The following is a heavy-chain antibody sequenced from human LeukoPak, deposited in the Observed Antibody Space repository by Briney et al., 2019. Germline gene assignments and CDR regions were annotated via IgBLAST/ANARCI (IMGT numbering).Heavy chain of an antibody. CDR1: GGSISSSSYY. CDR3: AANCGGDCYSGRHDAFDI. CDR2: IYYSGST. V-gene: IGHV4-39*01. D-gene: IGHD2-21*02. Sequence: SETLSLTCTVSGGSISSSSYYWGWIRQPPGKGLEWIGNIYYSGSTYYNPSLKSRVTISVDTSNNQFPLKLTSVTAADTAVYYCAANCGGDCYSGRHDAFDIWGQGTMVTVSS. J-gene: IGHJ3*02.